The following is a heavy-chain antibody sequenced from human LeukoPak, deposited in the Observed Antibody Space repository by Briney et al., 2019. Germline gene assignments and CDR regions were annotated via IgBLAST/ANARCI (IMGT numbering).Heavy chain of an antibody. Sequence: PSETLSLTCTVSGGSISSYYWSWIRQPPGKGLEWIGYIYYSGSTNYNPSLKSRVTISVDTSKNQFSLKLSSMTAADTAVYYCARYTSMIAFHARGFDIWGQGTLVTVSS. CDR3: ARYTSMIAFHARGFDI. D-gene: IGHD5-18*01. CDR2: IYYSGST. V-gene: IGHV4-59*01. CDR1: GGSISSYY. J-gene: IGHJ3*02.